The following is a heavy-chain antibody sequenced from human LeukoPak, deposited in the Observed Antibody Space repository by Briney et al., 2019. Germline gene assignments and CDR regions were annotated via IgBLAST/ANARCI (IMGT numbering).Heavy chain of an antibody. V-gene: IGHV4-61*08. CDR2: IYQSGST. D-gene: IGHD5-24*01. Sequence: SETLSLTCTVSGGSVSGASVGRSAHFWNWIRQAPGKGLEWIGYIYQSGSTYFNPSLKSRVSISVDTSKNQFSLKLSSVTAADTAVYYCAREEIRSWFDPWGQGTLVTVSS. CDR1: GASVGRSAHF. CDR3: AREEIRSWFDP. J-gene: IGHJ5*02.